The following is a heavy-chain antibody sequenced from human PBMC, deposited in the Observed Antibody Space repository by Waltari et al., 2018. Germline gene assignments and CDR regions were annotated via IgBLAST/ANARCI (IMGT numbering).Heavy chain of an antibody. V-gene: IGHV4-38-2*01. CDR3: ARVLTTGTVAFDI. CDR1: GYSLSSNLF. J-gene: IGHJ3*02. CDR2: IYYSWGT. D-gene: IGHD1-7*01. Sequence: QVQLRESGPGLVKPSETLSLTCVISGYSLSSNLFWGWIRQSPAKGLEWIGNIYYSWGTYYIPFLMSPVFISIDTPRRQFSLKLTSVTAADTAVYYCARVLTTGTVAFDIWGQGTLVTVSS.